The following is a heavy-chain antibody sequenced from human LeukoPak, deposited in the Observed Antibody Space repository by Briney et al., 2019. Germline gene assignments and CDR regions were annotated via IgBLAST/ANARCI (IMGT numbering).Heavy chain of an antibody. Sequence: PSETLSLTCAVYGGSFSGYYWSWIRQPPGKGLEWIGEINHSGSTNYNPSLKSRVTISVDTSKNQFSLQLSSVTAADTAVYYCARKRYSSSWYTDWYFDLWGRGTLVTVSS. D-gene: IGHD6-13*01. J-gene: IGHJ2*01. CDR2: INHSGST. V-gene: IGHV4-34*01. CDR1: GGSFSGYY. CDR3: ARKRYSSSWYTDWYFDL.